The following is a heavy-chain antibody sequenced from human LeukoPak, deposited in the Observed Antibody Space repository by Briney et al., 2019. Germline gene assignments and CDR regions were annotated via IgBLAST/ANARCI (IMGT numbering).Heavy chain of an antibody. Sequence: PGRSLRPSCAASGFTFSSYGMHWVRQAPGKGLEWVAVIWYDGSNKYYADSVKGRFTISRDNSKNTLYLQMNSLRAEDTAVYYCARDTNAAFDIWGQGTMVTVSS. V-gene: IGHV3-33*01. CDR1: GFTFSSYG. CDR2: IWYDGSNK. CDR3: ARDTNAAFDI. J-gene: IGHJ3*02.